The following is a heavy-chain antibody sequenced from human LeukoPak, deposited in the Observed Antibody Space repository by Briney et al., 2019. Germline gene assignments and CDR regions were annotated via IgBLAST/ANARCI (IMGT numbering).Heavy chain of an antibody. CDR1: GFTFSTYS. CDR3: TRGLPEGGYRYGQPGQDY. Sequence: GGCLRLSYAVSGFTFSTYSMNWVRQAPGRGREWVANIKVDGSEKYYLDSLKGRFTISRDNAKNTLFLQMDSLRAEDTALYYCTRGLPEGGYRYGQPGQDYWGQGTMVTVSS. J-gene: IGHJ4*02. V-gene: IGHV3-7*01. CDR2: IKVDGSEK. D-gene: IGHD5-18*01.